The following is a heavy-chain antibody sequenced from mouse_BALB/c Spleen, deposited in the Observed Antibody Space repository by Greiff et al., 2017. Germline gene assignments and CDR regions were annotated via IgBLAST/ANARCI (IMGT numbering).Heavy chain of an antibody. V-gene: IGHV14-3*02. CDR3: ARSTTATLMDY. J-gene: IGHJ4*01. D-gene: IGHD1-2*01. Sequence: EVQLQQSGAELVKPGASVKLSCTASGFNFKDTYMHWVKQRPEQGLEWIGRIDPANGNTKYDPKFQGKATITADTSSNTAYLQLSSLTSEDTAVYYCARSTTATLMDYWGQGTSVTVSS. CDR1: GFNFKDTY. CDR2: IDPANGNT.